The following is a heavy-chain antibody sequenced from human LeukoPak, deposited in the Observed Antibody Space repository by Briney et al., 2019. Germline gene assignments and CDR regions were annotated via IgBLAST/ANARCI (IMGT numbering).Heavy chain of an antibody. D-gene: IGHD3-3*01. CDR3: ARDHRESFYDFWSAFDP. J-gene: IGHJ5*02. V-gene: IGHV4-61*02. CDR1: GGSISSGNYY. Sequence: PSQTLSLTCIVSGGSISSGNYYWSWLRQPAGKGLEWIGRIYTSGSTNYNPSLKSRLTVSLDTPKNQFSLKLSSVTAADTAVYYCARDHRESFYDFWSAFDPWGQGTLVTVSS. CDR2: IYTSGST.